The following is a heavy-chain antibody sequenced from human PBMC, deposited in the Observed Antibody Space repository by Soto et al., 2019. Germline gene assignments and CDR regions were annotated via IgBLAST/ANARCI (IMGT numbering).Heavy chain of an antibody. CDR3: ARDIVCSSTSCYGRGTANWFDP. D-gene: IGHD2-2*01. CDR2: IYHSGST. CDR1: GGSISSSNW. V-gene: IGHV4-4*02. Sequence: KSSETLSLTCAVSGGSISSSNWWSWVRQPPGKGLEWIGEIYHSGSTNYNPSLKSRVTISVDKSKNQFSLKLSSVTAADTAVYYCARDIVCSSTSCYGRGTANWFDPWGQGTLVTVSS. J-gene: IGHJ5*02.